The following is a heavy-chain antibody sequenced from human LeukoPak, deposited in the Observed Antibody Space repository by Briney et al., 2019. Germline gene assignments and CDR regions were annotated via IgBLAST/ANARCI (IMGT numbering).Heavy chain of an antibody. CDR3: ARAPYSSYGDY. Sequence: SETLSLTCTVSGGSISSSSYYWGWIRQPPGKGLEWIGCIYYSGSIYYNPSLKSRVTISVDRSKNQFSLKLSSVTAADTAVYYCARAPYSSYGDYWGQGTLVTVAS. V-gene: IGHV4-39*07. CDR2: IYYSGSI. J-gene: IGHJ4*02. CDR1: GGSISSSSYY. D-gene: IGHD3-22*01.